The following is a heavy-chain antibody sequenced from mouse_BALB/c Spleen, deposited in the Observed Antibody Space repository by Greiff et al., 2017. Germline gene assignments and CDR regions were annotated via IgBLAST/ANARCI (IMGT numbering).Heavy chain of an antibody. CDR2: ISSGGGST. CDR1: GFAFSSYD. J-gene: IGHJ4*01. D-gene: IGHD2-1*01. CDR3: ARDAYGNYVFYYAMDY. V-gene: IGHV5-12-1*01. Sequence: EVKLMESGGGLVKPGGSLKLSCAASGFAFSSYDMSWVRQTPEKRLEWVAYISSGGGSTYYPDTVKGRFTISRDNAKNTLYLQMSSLKSEDTAMYYCARDAYGNYVFYYAMDYWGQGTSVTVSS.